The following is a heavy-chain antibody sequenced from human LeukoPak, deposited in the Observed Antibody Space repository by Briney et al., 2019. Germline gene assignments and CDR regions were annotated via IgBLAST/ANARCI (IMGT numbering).Heavy chain of an antibody. J-gene: IGHJ4*02. Sequence: PGGSLRLSCAASGFTFSGYGMNWVRQAPGKGLEWVSYISSSSSNKYYADSVKGRFTISRDNAKNSLYLQMNSLRAEDTAVYYCARDRGIGWDFDYWGQGTLVTVSS. V-gene: IGHV3-48*01. CDR2: ISSSSSNK. CDR3: ARDRGIGWDFDY. CDR1: GFTFSGYG. D-gene: IGHD1-26*01.